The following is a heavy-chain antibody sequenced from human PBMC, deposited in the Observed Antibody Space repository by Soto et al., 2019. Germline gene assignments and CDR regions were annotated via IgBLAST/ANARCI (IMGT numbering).Heavy chain of an antibody. V-gene: IGHV4-59*08. D-gene: IGHD3-22*01. Sequence: SETLSLSCTVCGASISSHYWSWIRQAPGKGLEWIANINYNGNTNYNPSLKSRVTISVDTSKNQFSLTVISVTAADTAVYYCAGGGSIVVATRRLMDVWGRGTTVTVSS. CDR3: AGGGSIVVATRRLMDV. J-gene: IGHJ6*03. CDR1: GASISSHY. CDR2: INYNGNT.